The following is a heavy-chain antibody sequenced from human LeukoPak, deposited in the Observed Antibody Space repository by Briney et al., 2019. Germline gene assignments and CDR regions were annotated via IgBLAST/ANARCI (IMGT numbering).Heavy chain of an antibody. V-gene: IGHV1-18*04. Sequence: ASVKVSCKASGYTFTGYYMHWVRQAPGQGLEWMGWISGYNGNTNYAEKLQGRVTMTTDTSTSTAYMELRSLRSDDTAVYYCARVRGEATIGNYYYYYMDVWGKGTTVTISS. D-gene: IGHD5-12*01. CDR3: ARVRGEATIGNYYYYYMDV. CDR2: ISGYNGNT. CDR1: GYTFTGYY. J-gene: IGHJ6*03.